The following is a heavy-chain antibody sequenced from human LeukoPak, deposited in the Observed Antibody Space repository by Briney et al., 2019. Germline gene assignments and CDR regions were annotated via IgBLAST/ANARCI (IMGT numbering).Heavy chain of an antibody. V-gene: IGHV3-53*01. D-gene: IGHD3-3*01. CDR1: GFTVSSNY. Sequence: PGGSLRLSCAASGFTVSSNYMCWVRQAPGKGLEWVSIIYSGGNTYYADSVKGRFTTSRDNSKNTLYLQLNSLRAEDTAIYYCAHHGGGTIRIAAFDIWGQGTMVTVSS. J-gene: IGHJ3*02. CDR3: AHHGGGTIRIAAFDI. CDR2: IYSGGNT.